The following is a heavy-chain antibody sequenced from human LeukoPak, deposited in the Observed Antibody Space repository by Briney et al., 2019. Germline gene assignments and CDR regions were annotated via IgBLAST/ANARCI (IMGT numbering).Heavy chain of an antibody. D-gene: IGHD2-15*01. Sequence: GGSLRLSCAASGFTFSSYSMNWVRQAPGKGLEWVSSISSSSSYIYYAGSVKGRFTISRGNAKNSLYLQMNSLRAEDTAVYYCATPGYCSGGSCYWGQGTLVTVSS. CDR1: GFTFSSYS. CDR3: ATPGYCSGGSCY. CDR2: ISSSSSYI. J-gene: IGHJ4*02. V-gene: IGHV3-21*01.